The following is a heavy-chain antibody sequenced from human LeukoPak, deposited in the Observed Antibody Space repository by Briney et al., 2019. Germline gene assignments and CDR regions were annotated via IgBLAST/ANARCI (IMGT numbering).Heavy chain of an antibody. Sequence: PGGSLRLSCAASGFTFSSYGMHWVRQAPGKGLQWVAVIWYDGSNKYYADSVKGRFTISRDNSKNTLYLQMNSLRAEDTAVYYCARATRFYSYYYYVDVWGKGTTVTVSS. J-gene: IGHJ6*03. CDR1: GFTFSSYG. V-gene: IGHV3-33*01. CDR3: ARATRFYSYYYYVDV. D-gene: IGHD3-3*01. CDR2: IWYDGSNK.